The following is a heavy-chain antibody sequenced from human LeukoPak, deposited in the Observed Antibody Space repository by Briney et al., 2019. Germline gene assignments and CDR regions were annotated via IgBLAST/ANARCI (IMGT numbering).Heavy chain of an antibody. J-gene: IGHJ4*02. CDR3: ARDQAPWELLFYFDY. CDR2: INPSGGST. D-gene: IGHD1-26*01. Sequence: GASVKVSCKASGYTFTSYYMHWVRQAPGQGLEWMGIINPSGGSTSYAQKFQGRVTMTRDTSTSTVYMELSSLGSEDTAVYYCARDQAPWELLFYFDYWGQGTLVTVSS. CDR1: GYTFTSYY. V-gene: IGHV1-46*01.